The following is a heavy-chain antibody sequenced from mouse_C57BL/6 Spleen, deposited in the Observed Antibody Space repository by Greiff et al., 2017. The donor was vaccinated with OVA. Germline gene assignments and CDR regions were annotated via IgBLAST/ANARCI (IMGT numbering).Heavy chain of an antibody. V-gene: IGHV5-16*01. CDR2: INYDGSST. CDR3: AREGSSPYYYAMDY. J-gene: IGHJ4*01. D-gene: IGHD1-1*01. CDR1: GFTFSDYY. Sequence: EVHLVESEGGLVQPGSSMKLSCTASGFTFSDYYMAWVRQVPEKGLEWVANINYDGSSTYYLDSLKSRFIISRDNAKNILYLQMSSLKSEDTATYYCAREGSSPYYYAMDYWGQGTSVTVSS.